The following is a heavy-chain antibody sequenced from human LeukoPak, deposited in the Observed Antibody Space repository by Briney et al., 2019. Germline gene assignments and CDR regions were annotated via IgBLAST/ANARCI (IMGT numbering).Heavy chain of an antibody. D-gene: IGHD5-24*01. CDR2: IYYSGST. Sequence: SETLSLTCTVSGGSISSYYWSWIRQPPGKGLEWIGYIYYSGSTNYNPSLKSRVTISVDTSKNQFSLKLSSVTAAHTAVYYCASSRDGYDLAAFDIWGQGTMVTVSS. J-gene: IGHJ3*02. CDR1: GGSISSYY. CDR3: ASSRDGYDLAAFDI. V-gene: IGHV4-59*01.